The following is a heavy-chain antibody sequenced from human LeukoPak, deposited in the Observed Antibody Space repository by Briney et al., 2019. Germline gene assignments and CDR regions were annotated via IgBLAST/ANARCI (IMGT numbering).Heavy chain of an antibody. V-gene: IGHV4-59*01. CDR3: AYSSGWYYFDY. D-gene: IGHD6-19*01. CDR1: GCSISNYD. J-gene: IGHJ4*02. Sequence: SETLSLTCTVSGCSISNYDWSWIRQPPGKGLEWIGYFYYSGSTNYNPYIKSRVTISADTSTNQFSLKLSSMTAADTAVYYCAYSSGWYYFDYWGQGTLVTVSS. CDR2: FYYSGST.